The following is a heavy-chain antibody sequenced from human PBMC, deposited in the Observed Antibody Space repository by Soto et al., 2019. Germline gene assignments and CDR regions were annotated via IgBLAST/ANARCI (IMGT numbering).Heavy chain of an antibody. CDR3: AREERRCGSSSSSCYQQPTEY. CDR2: ISSSGSVR. D-gene: IGHD2-2*01. Sequence: GGSLRLSCAASVFTFSDYYMSWIRHSPGKGLEWVSYISSSGSVRNYADSVKGRFTISRDNAKNSLYLQMNSLRADDTAVYYCAREERRCGSSSSSCYQQPTEYWGQGTPDSVSS. V-gene: IGHV3-11*01. CDR1: VFTFSDYY. J-gene: IGHJ4*02.